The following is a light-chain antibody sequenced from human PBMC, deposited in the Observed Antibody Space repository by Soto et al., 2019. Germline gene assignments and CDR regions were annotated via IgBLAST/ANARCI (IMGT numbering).Light chain of an antibody. CDR3: QQYNSWPPIT. V-gene: IGKV3-15*01. J-gene: IGKJ5*01. CDR2: GAS. Sequence: EIVMTQSPATLSLSPGERATLSCRASQSVSTNLAWYQQKPAQAPRLLIYGASTRATGIPGRFSGSGSETEFTLTISSLQSEDFAVYYCQQYNSWPPITFGQGTRLEIK. CDR1: QSVSTN.